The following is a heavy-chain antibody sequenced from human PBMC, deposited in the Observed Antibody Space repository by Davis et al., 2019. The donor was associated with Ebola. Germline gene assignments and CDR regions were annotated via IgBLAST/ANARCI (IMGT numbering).Heavy chain of an antibody. CDR1: GDSISNFY. D-gene: IGHD2-15*01. Sequence: MPSETLSLTCAVSGDSISNFYWSWVRQPPGKGLEWIGYINFSGRTDYNPSLKSRVSISVDTSKNQFFLRLTSVTAADTALYFCARSERWYNWLSPWGQGTQVIVSS. J-gene: IGHJ5*02. CDR3: ARSERWYNWLSP. CDR2: INFSGRT. V-gene: IGHV4-59*01.